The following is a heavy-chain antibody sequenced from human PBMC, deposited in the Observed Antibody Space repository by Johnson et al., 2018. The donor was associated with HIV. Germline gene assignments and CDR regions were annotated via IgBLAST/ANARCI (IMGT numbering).Heavy chain of an antibody. CDR1: GFTFNSFG. CDR3: AKDRGRTDVLSSDAFDI. J-gene: IGHJ3*02. Sequence: VQLVESGGGVVRPGGSLSLSCAASGFTFNSFGVHWVRQAPGKGLEWVAFIRDDGSNEDYEDSVKGRFTISRDNSKNTLYLQMNSLRAEDTAVYYCAKDRGRTDVLSSDAFDIWGQGTMVTVSS. V-gene: IGHV3-30*02. D-gene: IGHD3-16*01. CDR2: IRDDGSNE.